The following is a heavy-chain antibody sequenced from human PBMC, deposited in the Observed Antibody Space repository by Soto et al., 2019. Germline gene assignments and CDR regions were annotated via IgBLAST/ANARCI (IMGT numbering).Heavy chain of an antibody. J-gene: IGHJ4*01. Sequence: PSETLSLTCTVSACSVSSGSYWPCIRQPLGKRAAWIASIYQGGTTSDNPSLTSRITISVDTSNKQFSLKLTSATDADKAVYYCARVHVMVVAGSTFDYWAMEPWSPSPQ. V-gene: IGHV4-38-2*02. CDR2: IYQGGTT. D-gene: IGHD6-19*01. CDR3: ARVHVMVVAGSTFDY. CDR1: ACSVSSGSY.